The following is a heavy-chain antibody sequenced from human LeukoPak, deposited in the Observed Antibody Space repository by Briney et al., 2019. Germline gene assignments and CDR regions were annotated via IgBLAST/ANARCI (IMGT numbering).Heavy chain of an antibody. Sequence: PGGSLRLSCATSGFTFSFAAMTWVRQGPGKGLEWVSLISASGANTYYAGSVRGRFTISRDNSKNTVYLQMNSLRAEDTALYYCAKDIQGANWGQGTLVTVS. V-gene: IGHV3-23*01. D-gene: IGHD5-18*01. CDR3: AKDIQGAN. CDR1: GFTFSFAA. CDR2: ISASGANT. J-gene: IGHJ4*02.